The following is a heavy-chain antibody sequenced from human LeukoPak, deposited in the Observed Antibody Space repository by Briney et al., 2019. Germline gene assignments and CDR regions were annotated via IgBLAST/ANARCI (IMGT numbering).Heavy chain of an antibody. Sequence: PSETLSLTCTVSGGSVSSSNYYWSWIRQPPGKGLEWIGYIYYSGSTNYDPSLKSRVTISVDTSKNQFSLKLSSVTAADTAVYYCARGLYSSGWLVGSGCYYYGMDVWGQGTTVTVSS. D-gene: IGHD6-19*01. CDR1: GGSVSSSNYY. CDR2: IYYSGST. J-gene: IGHJ6*02. CDR3: ARGLYSSGWLVGSGCYYYGMDV. V-gene: IGHV4-61*01.